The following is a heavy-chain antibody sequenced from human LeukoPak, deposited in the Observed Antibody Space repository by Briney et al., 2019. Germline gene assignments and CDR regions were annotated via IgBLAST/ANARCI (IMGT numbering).Heavy chain of an antibody. D-gene: IGHD2-21*02. J-gene: IGHJ4*02. CDR2: ISGSGGST. CDR1: GFTFSSYA. CDR3: AKESDCGGDCYSINFDY. V-gene: IGHV3-23*01. Sequence: PGGSLRLSCAASGFTFSSYAMSWVRQAPGKGLEWVSAISGSGGSTYYADSVKGRFTISRDNSKNTLYLQMNSLRAEDTAVYYCAKESDCGGDCYSINFDYWGQGTLVTVSS.